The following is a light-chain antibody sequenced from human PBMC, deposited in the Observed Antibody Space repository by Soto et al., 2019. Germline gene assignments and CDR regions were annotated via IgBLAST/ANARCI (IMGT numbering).Light chain of an antibody. CDR1: QSVLFSPNNKNY. Sequence: DIVMTQSPDSLAVSLGERATINCRSSQSVLFSPNNKNYLAWYQQKPGQPPKLLIYWASTRESGVPDRFSGSGSGTDFSLTISSLQAEDVEVYYCQHYYTSPLTFGGGTKVDIK. J-gene: IGKJ4*01. V-gene: IGKV4-1*01. CDR2: WAS. CDR3: QHYYTSPLT.